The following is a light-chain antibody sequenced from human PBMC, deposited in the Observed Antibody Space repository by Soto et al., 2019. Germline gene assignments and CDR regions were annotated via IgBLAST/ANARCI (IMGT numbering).Light chain of an antibody. Sequence: QSALPQPASVSGSPGQSITITCTGTSSDVGGFEYVSWYQQHPGKVPKLIIYDVNNRPSGVSNRFSGSKSGNTASLTSSGLQAVDEGDYYCSSYTTSSTSVFVFGSGTKVTVL. V-gene: IGLV2-14*01. CDR3: SSYTTSSTSVFV. CDR1: SSDVGGFEY. J-gene: IGLJ1*01. CDR2: DVN.